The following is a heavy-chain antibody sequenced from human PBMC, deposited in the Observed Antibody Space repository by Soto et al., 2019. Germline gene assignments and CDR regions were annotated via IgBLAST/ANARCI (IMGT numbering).Heavy chain of an antibody. Sequence: EVQLLESGGGLVQPGGSLRLSCAASGFTLSSCVMTWVRQAPGKGLEYVSSISAGGGDTFHADSVKGRFTISRDNSKSTLYLQMNSLRVEDTAVYYCAKRPSSGSREFDSWGQGTLVTVSS. CDR3: AKRPSSGSREFDS. V-gene: IGHV3-23*01. CDR2: ISAGGGDT. CDR1: GFTLSSCV. J-gene: IGHJ4*02. D-gene: IGHD3-10*01.